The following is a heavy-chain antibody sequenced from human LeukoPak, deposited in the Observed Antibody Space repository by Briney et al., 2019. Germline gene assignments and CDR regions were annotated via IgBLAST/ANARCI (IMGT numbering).Heavy chain of an antibody. CDR3: AREGPKQTEIYSYGSSDYGMDV. CDR2: ISYDGSNK. V-gene: IGHV3-30*04. Sequence: GRSLRLSCAASGFTFSSYAMHWVRQAPGKGLEWVAVISYDGSNKYYADSVKGRFTISRDNSKNTLYLQMNSLRAEDTAVYYCAREGPKQTEIYSYGSSDYGMDVWGQGTTVTVSS. J-gene: IGHJ6*02. D-gene: IGHD5-18*01. CDR1: GFTFSSYA.